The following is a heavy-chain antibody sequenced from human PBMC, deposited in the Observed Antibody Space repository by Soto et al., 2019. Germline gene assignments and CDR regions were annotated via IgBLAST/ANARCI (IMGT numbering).Heavy chain of an antibody. J-gene: IGHJ4*01. V-gene: IGHV3-30*14. Sequence: LRLSCATSGFTFSGYAMHWVRQAPGKGLEWVSVRSYDGSNKYYADSVKGRFTISRDNSKNSLYFQMNSLRAEDMAVYYCARGVWVEGYGAGAYFDYWGHGPLVTVSS. CDR3: ARGVWVEGYGAGAYFDY. CDR2: RSYDGSNK. CDR1: GFTFSGYA. D-gene: IGHD3-16*01.